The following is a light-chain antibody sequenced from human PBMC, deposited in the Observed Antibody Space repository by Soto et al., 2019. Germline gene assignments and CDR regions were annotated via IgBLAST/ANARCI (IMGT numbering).Light chain of an antibody. CDR3: QQYGSSPLT. CDR2: GAS. J-gene: IGKJ4*01. V-gene: IGKV3-20*01. CDR1: QSVSSSY. Sequence: SQSVSSSYLAWYQQKPGQAPRLLIYGASSRATGIPDRFSGSGSGTDFTLTISRLEPEDFAVYYCQQYGSSPLTFGGGTQVDIK.